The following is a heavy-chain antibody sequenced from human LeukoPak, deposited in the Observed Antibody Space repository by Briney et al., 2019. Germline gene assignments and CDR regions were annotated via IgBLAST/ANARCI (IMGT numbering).Heavy chain of an antibody. Sequence: ASVKVSCEVSGYSLSEVSMHWVRQTPGHGLEWMGRSDPENEETTYAQRFQGRVTLTRDMSTSTDYLELSSLRSEDTAVYYCARDNSVRDEAWWFNPWGQGTLVTVSS. CDR3: ARDNSVRDEAWWFNP. D-gene: IGHD5-24*01. V-gene: IGHV1-24*01. CDR2: SDPENEET. J-gene: IGHJ5*02. CDR1: GYSLSEVS.